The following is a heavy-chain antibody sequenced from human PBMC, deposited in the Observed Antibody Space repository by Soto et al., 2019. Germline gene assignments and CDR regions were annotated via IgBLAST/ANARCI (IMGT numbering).Heavy chain of an antibody. CDR1: GGSISSTSYY. J-gene: IGHJ4*02. Sequence: SETLSLTCTVSGGSISSTSYYWGWIRQPPGKGLEWIGSIYYSGSTYYNPSLKSRVTVSIDTSKNQFSLKLRSVTAADTAVYYCARSPMVRGVIGTLDYWGQGTLVTVSS. D-gene: IGHD3-10*01. V-gene: IGHV4-39*01. CDR3: ARSPMVRGVIGTLDY. CDR2: IYYSGST.